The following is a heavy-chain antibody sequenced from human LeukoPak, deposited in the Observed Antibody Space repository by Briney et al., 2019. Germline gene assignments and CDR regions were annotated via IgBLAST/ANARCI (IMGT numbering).Heavy chain of an antibody. J-gene: IGHJ6*03. CDR3: ARDLHRVVVRGVPHYYYYMDV. CDR2: INPNSGGT. Sequence: ASVKVSCKASGYTLTGYYMHWVRQAPGQGLEWMGWINPNSGGTNYAQKLQGRVTMTTDTSTSTAYMELRSLRSDDTAVYYCARDLHRVVVRGVPHYYYYMDVWGKGTTVTVSS. CDR1: GYTLTGYY. V-gene: IGHV1-2*02. D-gene: IGHD3-10*01.